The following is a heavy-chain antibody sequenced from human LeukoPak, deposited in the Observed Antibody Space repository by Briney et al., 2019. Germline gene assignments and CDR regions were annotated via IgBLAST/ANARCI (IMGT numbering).Heavy chain of an antibody. D-gene: IGHD6-6*01. V-gene: IGHV1-69*05. J-gene: IGHJ5*02. CDR1: GGTFSSYA. Sequence: ASVKVSCKASGGTFSSYAISWVRQAPGQGLEWMGGIIPIFGTANYAQKFQGRVTITTDESTSTAYMELSSLRSEDTAVYYCARGRIAARLYNWFDPWGQGTLVTVSS. CDR2: IIPIFGTA. CDR3: ARGRIAARLYNWFDP.